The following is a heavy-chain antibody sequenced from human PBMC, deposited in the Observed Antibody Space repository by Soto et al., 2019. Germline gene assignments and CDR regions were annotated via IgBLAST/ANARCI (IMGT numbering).Heavy chain of an antibody. CDR1: GYSFTSYW. J-gene: IGHJ6*02. CDR2: IYPGDSDT. CDR3: ARLGKARSYYYGMDV. D-gene: IGHD6-6*01. Sequence: PGESLKISCKGSGYSFTSYWIGWVRQMPGKGLEWMGIIYPGDSDTRYSPSFQGQVTISADKSISTAYLQWSSLKASDTAMYYCARLGKARSYYYGMDVWGQGTTVTVSS. V-gene: IGHV5-51*01.